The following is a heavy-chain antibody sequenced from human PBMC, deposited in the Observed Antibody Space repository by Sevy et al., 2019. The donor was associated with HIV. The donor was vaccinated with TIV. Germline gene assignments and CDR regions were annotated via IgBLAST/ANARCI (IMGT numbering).Heavy chain of an antibody. D-gene: IGHD6-6*01. CDR2: ISSSGSTI. J-gene: IGHJ6*02. V-gene: IGHV3-11*01. CDR1: GFTFSDYY. CDR3: ARGRGIAARLNGYYGMDV. Sequence: GGSLRLSCAASGFTFSDYYMSWIRQAPGKGLEWVSYISSSGSTIYYADSVKGRFTISRDNAKNSLYLQMNSLRADDTAVYYWARGRGIAARLNGYYGMDVWGQGTTVTVSS.